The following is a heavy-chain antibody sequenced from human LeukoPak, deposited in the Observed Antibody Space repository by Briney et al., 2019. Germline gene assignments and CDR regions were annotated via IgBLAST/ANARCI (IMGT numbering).Heavy chain of an antibody. CDR2: IYPGDSDT. Sequence: GESLKISCKGSGYSFTSYWIGGVRQMPGKGLEWMGIIYPGDSDTRHRPSFQGQVTISADKSIRTAYLQWSSLNASDTAMYYCARQRKTYYYGSGSYTSNWFDPWGQGTLVTVSS. V-gene: IGHV5-51*01. D-gene: IGHD3-10*01. CDR3: ARQRKTYYYGSGSYTSNWFDP. CDR1: GYSFTSYW. J-gene: IGHJ5*02.